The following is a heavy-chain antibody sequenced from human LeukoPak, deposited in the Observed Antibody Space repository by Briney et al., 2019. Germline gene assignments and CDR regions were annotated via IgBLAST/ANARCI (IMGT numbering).Heavy chain of an antibody. Sequence: PSETLSLTCTVSSGSISSYYWSWIRQPPGKGLEWIGEINHSGSTNYNPSLKSRVTISVDTSKNQFSLKLSSVTAADTAVYYCARGRGLWFGELLYYFDYWGQGTLVTVSS. CDR2: INHSGST. CDR1: SGSISSYY. CDR3: ARGRGLWFGELLYYFDY. V-gene: IGHV4-34*01. D-gene: IGHD3-10*01. J-gene: IGHJ4*02.